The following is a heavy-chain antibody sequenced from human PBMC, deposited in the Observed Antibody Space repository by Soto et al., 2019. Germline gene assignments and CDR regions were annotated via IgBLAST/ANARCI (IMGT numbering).Heavy chain of an antibody. CDR2: MNPGSGDT. D-gene: IGHD3-16*01. CDR3: ARMATFGSLNWFDP. J-gene: IGHJ5*02. CDR1: GYSFTNND. V-gene: IGHV1-8*01. Sequence: QVKLVQSGAEVREPGASVKVSCKASGYSFTNNDVSWVRQATGQGLEWMGWMNPGSGDTGYAQKFQGRVTMTRDISIATAYMELSSLRSDDTAIYYCARMATFGSLNWFDPWGQGTLVTDSS.